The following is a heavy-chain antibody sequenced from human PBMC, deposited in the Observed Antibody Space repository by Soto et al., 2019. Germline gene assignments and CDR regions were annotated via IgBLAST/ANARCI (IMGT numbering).Heavy chain of an antibody. CDR3: AKAKDCSGGSCYSRWFDP. V-gene: IGHV3-23*01. Sequence: GGSLRLSCAASGFTFSGYAMSWVRQAPAKGLEWVSAISGGGGSTYYAGSVKGRFTISRDNSKNTLYLQMNSLRAEDTAVYYCAKAKDCSGGSCYSRWFDPWGQGTLVTVSS. D-gene: IGHD2-15*01. CDR2: ISGGGGST. CDR1: GFTFSGYA. J-gene: IGHJ5*02.